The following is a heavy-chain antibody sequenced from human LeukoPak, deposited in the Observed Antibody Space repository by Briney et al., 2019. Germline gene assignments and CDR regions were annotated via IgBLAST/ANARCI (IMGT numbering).Heavy chain of an antibody. V-gene: IGHV3-30-3*01. CDR1: GFTFSSYA. Sequence: GRSLRLSCAASGFTFSSYAMHWVRQAPGKGLEWVAVISYDGSNKYYADSVKGRFTISRDNSKNTLYLQMNSLRAEDTAVYYCARDRAGAKDYWGQGTLVTVSS. J-gene: IGHJ4*02. CDR2: ISYDGSNK. D-gene: IGHD1-26*01. CDR3: ARDRAGAKDY.